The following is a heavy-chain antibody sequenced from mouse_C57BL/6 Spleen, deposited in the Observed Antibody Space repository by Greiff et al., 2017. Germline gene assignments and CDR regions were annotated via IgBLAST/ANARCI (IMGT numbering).Heavy chain of an antibody. D-gene: IGHD2-12*01. CDR2: ISGGGGNT. V-gene: IGHV5-9*01. J-gene: IGHJ4*01. Sequence: EVHLVESGGGLVKPGGSLKLSCAASGFTFSSYTMSWVRQTPEKRLEWVANISGGGGNTYYPDSVKGRFTISRDNAKNTLYLQMCGLGSEDTVLYCCARDSFDGYSMDYWGQGTSVTVSS. CDR1: GFTFSSYT. CDR3: ARDSFDGYSMDY.